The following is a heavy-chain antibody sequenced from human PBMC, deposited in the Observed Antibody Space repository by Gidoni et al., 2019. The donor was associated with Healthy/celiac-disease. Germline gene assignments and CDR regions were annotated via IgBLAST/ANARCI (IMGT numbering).Heavy chain of an antibody. Sequence: EVQLVESGGGLVQPGRSLRLSCAASGFTFDDYAMHWVRQAPGKGLEWVSGISWNSGSIGYADSVKGRFTISRDNAKNSLYLQMNSLRAEDTALYYCAKDMGAAGDYLFDYWGQGTLVTVSS. J-gene: IGHJ4*02. CDR3: AKDMGAAGDYLFDY. CDR1: GFTFDDYA. D-gene: IGHD4-17*01. V-gene: IGHV3-9*01. CDR2: ISWNSGSI.